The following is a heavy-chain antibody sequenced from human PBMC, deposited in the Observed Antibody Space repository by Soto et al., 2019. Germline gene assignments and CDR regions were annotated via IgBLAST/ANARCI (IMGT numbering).Heavy chain of an antibody. J-gene: IGHJ5*02. V-gene: IGHV4-30-2*01. CDR2: IYHSGST. Sequence: SETPSLTCAVSGGSISSGGYSWSWIRQPPGKGLEWIGYIYHSGSTYYNPSLKSRVTISVDRSKNQFSLKLSSVTAADTAVYYCARTESGTFDPWGQGTLVSFSS. CDR3: ARTESGTFDP. D-gene: IGHD1-1*01. CDR1: GGSISSGGYS.